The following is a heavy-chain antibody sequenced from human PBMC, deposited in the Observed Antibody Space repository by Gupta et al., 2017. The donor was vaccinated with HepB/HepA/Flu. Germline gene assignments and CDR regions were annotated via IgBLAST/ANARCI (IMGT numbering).Heavy chain of an antibody. Sequence: QVQLQESGPGQVKPSETLSVTCTVSGDSISGYSWSWIRQSPGKGLERIGNISYIVTTNYNPSLKSRVTILVDTSKNQFSLRLTSVTAADTSVYYCARQFLDAFHIWGQGTMVTVSS. CDR2: ISYIVTT. J-gene: IGHJ3*02. CDR3: ARQFLDAFHI. CDR1: GDSISGYS. V-gene: IGHV4-59*01. D-gene: IGHD2-21*01.